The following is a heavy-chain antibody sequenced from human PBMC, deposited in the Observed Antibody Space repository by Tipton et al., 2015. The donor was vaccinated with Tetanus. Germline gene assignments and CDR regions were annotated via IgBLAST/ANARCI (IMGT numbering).Heavy chain of an antibody. CDR2: INPKSGFT. CDR1: GHTVTVSY. Sequence: QVQLVQSGAEVKKPGASVKVSCKASGHTVTVSYVHWVRQVPGLGLQWLGWINPKSGFTKYSHKFQDRVTLTRDTSIGTTYMELRSLISNDTAVYYCATNRVTTHDWFDPWGQGTLVTVSS. CDR3: ATNRVTTHDWFDP. V-gene: IGHV1-2*07. J-gene: IGHJ5*02. D-gene: IGHD4-11*01.